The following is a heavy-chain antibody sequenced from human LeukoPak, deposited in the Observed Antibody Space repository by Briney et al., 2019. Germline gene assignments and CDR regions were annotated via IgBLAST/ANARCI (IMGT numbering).Heavy chain of an antibody. CDR3: ARTPTYCGGDCYYLDP. J-gene: IGHJ5*02. V-gene: IGHV4-30-2*01. D-gene: IGHD2-21*02. CDR1: GGSISSSGYS. CDR2: IHHTGST. Sequence: ASETLSLTCAVSGGSISSSGYSWSWIRQPPGKGLEWIGYIHHTGSTYYNPSLKSRVTISVDRSKNQFSLKLSSVTAADTAMYFCARTPTYCGGDCYYLDPWGQGTLVTVSS.